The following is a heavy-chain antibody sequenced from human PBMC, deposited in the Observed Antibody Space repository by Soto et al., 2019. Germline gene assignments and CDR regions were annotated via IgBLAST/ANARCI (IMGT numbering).Heavy chain of an antibody. CDR3: ARARVAFDI. Sequence: QVQLQESGPGLVKPSETLSLTCPVAGGSVSSGSYYWSWIRQPPGKGLEWIGYIYYSGSTNYNPALKSRDTISVDTYKDQFSLKLSSVTAADTAVYYCARARVAFDIWGQGTMVTVSS. J-gene: IGHJ3*02. CDR1: GGSVSSGSYY. V-gene: IGHV4-61*01. D-gene: IGHD2-8*01. CDR2: IYYSGST.